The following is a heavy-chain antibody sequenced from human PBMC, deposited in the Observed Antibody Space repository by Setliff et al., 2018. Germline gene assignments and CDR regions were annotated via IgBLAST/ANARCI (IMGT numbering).Heavy chain of an antibody. CDR2: ISHSGSA. J-gene: IGHJ4*02. D-gene: IGHD3-3*02. V-gene: IGHV4-34*01. Sequence: KTSETLSLTCAVYGGSFSTYFWSWIRQPPGKGLEWSGEISHSGSANYKSSLESRVTMSVDTSNNQFSLKLNSVTAADTAVYYCVRHLWGRWMAASSDYFDYWGQGSLVTVSS. CDR3: VRHLWGRWMAASSDYFDY. CDR1: GGSFSTYF.